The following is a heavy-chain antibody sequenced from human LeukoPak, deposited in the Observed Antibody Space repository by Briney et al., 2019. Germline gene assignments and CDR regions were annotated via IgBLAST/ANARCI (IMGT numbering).Heavy chain of an antibody. D-gene: IGHD2-15*01. J-gene: IGHJ4*02. CDR3: AGAHCFPHFDS. Sequence: GGSLRLSCAASGFTVSSNYMNWVRQAPGKGLEWVSIIYSGGTTYYADSVKGRFTISRDNSKNTLFLQMNSLRAEDTAVYYCAGAHCFPHFDSGARGPRAPVSS. CDR2: IYSGGTT. V-gene: IGHV3-53*01. CDR1: GFTVSSNY.